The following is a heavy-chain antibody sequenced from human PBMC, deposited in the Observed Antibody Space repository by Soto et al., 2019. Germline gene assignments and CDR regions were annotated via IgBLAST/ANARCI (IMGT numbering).Heavy chain of an antibody. J-gene: IGHJ4*02. D-gene: IGHD6-13*01. V-gene: IGHV1-18*01. CDR3: ARARGIAAAFGY. Sequence: QVQLVQSGAEVKKPGASVKVSCKASGYTFTSYGISWVRQAPGQELEWMGWISAYNGNTNYAQKLQGRVTMTTGTSTSTAYMVLRSLRSDDTAVYYCARARGIAAAFGYWGQGTLVTVSS. CDR2: ISAYNGNT. CDR1: GYTFTSYG.